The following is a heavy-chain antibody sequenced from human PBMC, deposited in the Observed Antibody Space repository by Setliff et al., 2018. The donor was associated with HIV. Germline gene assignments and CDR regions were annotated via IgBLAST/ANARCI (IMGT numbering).Heavy chain of an antibody. D-gene: IGHD3-10*01. CDR2: IAPSSGGI. CDR1: GYTFTSYI. CDR3: ARNFGLSPSGKYYYYYGMDI. J-gene: IGHJ6*02. V-gene: IGHV1-46*01. Sequence: ASVKVSCKASGYTFTSYILHWVRQAAGQGLEWVGRIAPSSGGIHYAQKFQDRVTMTRDTSINAAYMELRGLRSGDTAVYYCARNFGLSPSGKYYYYYGMDIWGQGTTVTVSS.